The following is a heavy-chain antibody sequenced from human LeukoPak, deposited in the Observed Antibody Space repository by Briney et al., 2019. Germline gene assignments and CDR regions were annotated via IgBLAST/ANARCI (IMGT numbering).Heavy chain of an antibody. Sequence: ASVKVSCKASGGTFSSYAISWVRQAPGQGLEWMGWINPNSGGTNYAQKFQGRVTMTRDTSISTAYMELSRLRSDDTAVYYCARRTYSRSSSIFDNWGQGTLVTVSS. CDR3: ARRTYSRSSSIFDN. CDR1: GGTFSSYA. J-gene: IGHJ4*02. D-gene: IGHD6-13*01. V-gene: IGHV1-2*02. CDR2: INPNSGGT.